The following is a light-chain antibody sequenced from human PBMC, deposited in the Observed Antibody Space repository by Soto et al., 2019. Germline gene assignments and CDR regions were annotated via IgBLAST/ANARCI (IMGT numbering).Light chain of an antibody. J-gene: IGKJ1*01. CDR2: TAS. CDR1: QSISIN. Sequence: EIVPTQSPGTLSVSPGDRVTLSCRASQSISINLAWYRHKPGQAPRLLMQTASSRASGVPARISGSGSGTEFTLTISSLQSEDFAVYYCQQFRNWPWTFGQGTKVDIK. CDR3: QQFRNWPWT. V-gene: IGKV3-15*01.